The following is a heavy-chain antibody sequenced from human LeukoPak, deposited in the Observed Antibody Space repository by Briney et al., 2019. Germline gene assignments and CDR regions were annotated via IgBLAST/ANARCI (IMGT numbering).Heavy chain of an antibody. Sequence: GGSLRLSCAASGFTFSSYAMSWVRQAPGKGLEWVSAISGSGGSTYYADSVKGRFTISRDNSKNTLYLQMNSLRAEDTAVYYCAKDGGLGIPWFGELLGYFDYWGQGTLVTVSS. V-gene: IGHV3-23*01. CDR1: GFTFSSYA. D-gene: IGHD3-10*01. CDR2: ISGSGGST. CDR3: AKDGGLGIPWFGELLGYFDY. J-gene: IGHJ4*02.